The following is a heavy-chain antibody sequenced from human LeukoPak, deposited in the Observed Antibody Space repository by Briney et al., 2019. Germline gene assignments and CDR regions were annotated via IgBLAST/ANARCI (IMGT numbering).Heavy chain of an antibody. CDR1: GFTFSSYS. CDR2: ISSSSSYI. J-gene: IGHJ4*02. V-gene: IGHV3-21*01. Sequence: GGSLRLSCAASGFTFSSYSMNRVRQAPGKGLEWVSSISSSSSYIYYADSVKGRFTISRDNAKNSLYLQMNSLRAEDTAVYYCARDTSAAAAGDYWGQGTLVTVSS. CDR3: ARDTSAAAAGDY. D-gene: IGHD6-13*01.